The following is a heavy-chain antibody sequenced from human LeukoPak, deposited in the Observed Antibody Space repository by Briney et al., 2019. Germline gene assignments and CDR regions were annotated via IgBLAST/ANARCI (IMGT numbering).Heavy chain of an antibody. CDR3: ARDHYYGSGSYYAY. D-gene: IGHD3-10*01. CDR1: GGSISSYY. CDR2: IYYSGST. Sequence: SETLSLTCTVSGGSISSYYWSWIRQPPGKGLEWIGYIYYSGSTNYNPSLKSRVTISVDTSKNQFSLKLSSVTAADTAVYYCARDHYYGSGSYYAYWGQGILVTVSS. V-gene: IGHV4-59*01. J-gene: IGHJ4*02.